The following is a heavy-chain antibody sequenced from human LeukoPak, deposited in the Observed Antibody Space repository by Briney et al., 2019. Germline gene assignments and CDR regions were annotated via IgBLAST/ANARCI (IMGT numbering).Heavy chain of an antibody. J-gene: IGHJ4*02. Sequence: SETLSLTCTVSGGSISSSSYYWGWIRQPPGKGLEWIGSIYYSGSTYYNPSLKSRVTISVDTSKNQFSLKLSSVTAADTAVYYCARQPSSSWLFYFDYWGQGTLVTVSS. CDR2: IYYSGST. CDR1: GGSISSSSYY. V-gene: IGHV4-39*01. D-gene: IGHD6-13*01. CDR3: ARQPSSSWLFYFDY.